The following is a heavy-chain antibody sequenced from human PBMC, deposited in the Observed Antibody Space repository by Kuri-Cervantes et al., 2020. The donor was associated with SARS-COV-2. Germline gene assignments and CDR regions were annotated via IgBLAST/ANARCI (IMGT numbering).Heavy chain of an antibody. CDR1: GFTFSSYS. Sequence: LSLTCAASGFTFSSYSMNWVRQAPGKGLEWVSYISSSGSTIYYADSVKGRFTISRDNAKNSLYLQMNSLRAEDTAVYYCARGDIVVVPAAISYYYYGMDVWGQGTTVTVSS. CDR2: ISSSGSTI. CDR3: ARGDIVVVPAAISYYYYGMDV. J-gene: IGHJ6*02. V-gene: IGHV3-48*04. D-gene: IGHD2-2*01.